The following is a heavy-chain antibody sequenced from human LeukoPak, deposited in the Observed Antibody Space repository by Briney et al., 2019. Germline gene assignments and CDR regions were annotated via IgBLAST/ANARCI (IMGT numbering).Heavy chain of an antibody. D-gene: IGHD4-17*01. CDR1: GGSISSYY. Sequence: SETLSLTCTVSGGSISSYYWSWIRQPPGKGLEWIGYIYYSGSTNYNPSLKSRVTISVDTSKNQFSLKLSSVTAADTAVYYCARDPAEDRFYGDYVGAFDIWGQGTMVTVSS. CDR2: IYYSGST. CDR3: ARDPAEDRFYGDYVGAFDI. V-gene: IGHV4-59*01. J-gene: IGHJ3*02.